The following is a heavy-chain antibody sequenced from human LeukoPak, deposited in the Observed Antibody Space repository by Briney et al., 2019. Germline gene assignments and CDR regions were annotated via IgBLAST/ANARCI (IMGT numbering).Heavy chain of an antibody. V-gene: IGHV4-61*02. J-gene: IGHJ6*03. CDR2: IYTSGST. D-gene: IGHD5-18*01. CDR3: ARTTEGGYSYGYFYYYYMDV. CDR1: GGSISSGSYY. Sequence: SETLSLTCTVSGGSISSGSYYWSWIRQPAGKGLEWIGRIYTSGSTNYNPSLKSRVTISVDTSKNQFSLKLSSVTAADTAVYYCARTTEGGYSYGYFYYYYMDVWGKGTTVTISS.